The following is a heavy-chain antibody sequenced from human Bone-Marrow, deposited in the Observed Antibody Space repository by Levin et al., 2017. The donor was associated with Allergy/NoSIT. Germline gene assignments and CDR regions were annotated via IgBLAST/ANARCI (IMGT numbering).Heavy chain of an antibody. Sequence: LSLTCAASGFTFRSYAMSWVRQAPGKGLEWVSAISGSGGSTYYADSVKGRFTISRDNSKNTLYLQMNSLRAEDTAVYYCAKDNRSDTAMVNYYYGMDVWGQGTTVTVSS. J-gene: IGHJ6*02. CDR3: AKDNRSDTAMVNYYYGMDV. D-gene: IGHD5-18*01. CDR1: GFTFRSYA. V-gene: IGHV3-23*01. CDR2: ISGSGGST.